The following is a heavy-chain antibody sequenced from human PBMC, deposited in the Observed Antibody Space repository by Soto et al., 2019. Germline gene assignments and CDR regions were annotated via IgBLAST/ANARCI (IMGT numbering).Heavy chain of an antibody. D-gene: IGHD6-6*01. CDR1: GGSISSYY. V-gene: IGHV4-59*01. CDR3: AAPPRY. Sequence: ETLSLTCTVSGGSISSYYWSWIRQPPGKGLEWIGYIYDSGSTNYNPSLKSRVTISVDTSKNQFSLKLTFVTAADTAVYYCAAPPRYWGQGTLVTVSS. J-gene: IGHJ4*02. CDR2: IYDSGST.